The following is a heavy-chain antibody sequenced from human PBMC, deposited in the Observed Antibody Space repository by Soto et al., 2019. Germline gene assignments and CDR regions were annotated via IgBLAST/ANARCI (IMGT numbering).Heavy chain of an antibody. V-gene: IGHV3-33*01. CDR2: IWYDGSKK. CDR3: PRDASYYRLWSGYCPSRNGMEV. D-gene: IGHD3-3*01. J-gene: IGHJ6*02. Sequence: QVQVVESGGGVVQPGRSLRLSCAASGFTFSSFGMHWVRQAPGKGLEWVSLIWYDGSKKSYGDSVKGRFTISRENSRNTVYLQMNSLRADDTAVYYSPRDASYYRLWSGYCPSRNGMEVWGQGTTVSVSS. CDR1: GFTFSSFG.